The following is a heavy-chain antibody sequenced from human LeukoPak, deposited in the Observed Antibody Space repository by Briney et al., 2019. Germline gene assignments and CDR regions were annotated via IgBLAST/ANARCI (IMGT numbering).Heavy chain of an antibody. CDR3: ARVADYGDYINFDY. CDR2: INHSGST. CDR1: GGSFSGYY. J-gene: IGHJ4*02. D-gene: IGHD4-17*01. V-gene: IGHV4-34*01. Sequence: SETLSLTCAVYGGSFSGYYWSWIRQPPGKGLEWIGEINHSGSTNYNPSLKSRVTISVDTSRNQFSLKLSSVTAADTAVYYCARVADYGDYINFDYWGQETLVTVSS.